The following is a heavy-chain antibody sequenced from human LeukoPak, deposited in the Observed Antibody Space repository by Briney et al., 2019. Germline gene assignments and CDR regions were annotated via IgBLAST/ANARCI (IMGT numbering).Heavy chain of an antibody. CDR3: ARDGWYYDFWSGSSNWFDP. V-gene: IGHV3-48*01. D-gene: IGHD3-3*01. CDR2: ISSSSSTI. CDR1: GFTFRNYS. J-gene: IGHJ5*02. Sequence: GGSLRLSCAASGFTFRNYSMNWVRQAPGKGLEWVSYISSSSSTIYYADSVKGRFTISRDNAKNSLYLQMNSLRAEDTAVYYCARDGWYYDFWSGSSNWFDPWGQGTLVTVSS.